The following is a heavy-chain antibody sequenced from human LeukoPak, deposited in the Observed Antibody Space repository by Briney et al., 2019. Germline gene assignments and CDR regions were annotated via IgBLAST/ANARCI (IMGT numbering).Heavy chain of an antibody. CDR1: VYTFTSYD. CDR3: AKGDYVWGSYRSEYNWFDP. J-gene: IGHJ5*02. Sequence: GASVKVSCKASVYTFTSYDINCVRQATGQGLEWMGWMNPNSGNTGYAQKFQGRVTMTRNTSISTAYMELSSLRSEDKAVYYCAKGDYVWGSYRSEYNWFDPWGQGTLVTVSS. D-gene: IGHD3-16*02. CDR2: MNPNSGNT. V-gene: IGHV1-8*01.